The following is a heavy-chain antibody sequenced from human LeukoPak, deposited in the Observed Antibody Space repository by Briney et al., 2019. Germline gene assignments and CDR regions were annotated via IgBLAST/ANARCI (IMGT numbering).Heavy chain of an antibody. D-gene: IGHD6-19*01. J-gene: IGHJ3*02. CDR2: INPNSGGT. CDR3: ARDRSQYSSGWYHSVVRAFDI. CDR1: GYTFTGYY. Sequence: ASVKVSCKASGYTFTGYYMHWVRQAPGQGLEWMGWINPNSGGTNYAQEFQGRVTMTRDTSISTAYMELSRLRSDDTAVYYCARDRSQYSSGWYHSVVRAFDIWGQGTMVTVSS. V-gene: IGHV1-2*02.